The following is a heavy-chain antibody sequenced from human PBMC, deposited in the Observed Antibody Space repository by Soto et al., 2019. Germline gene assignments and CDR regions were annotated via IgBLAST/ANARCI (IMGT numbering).Heavy chain of an antibody. V-gene: IGHV1-2*04. D-gene: IGHD6-19*01. CDR1: GYTFTGYY. Sequence: ASVKVSCKASGYTFTGYYMHWVRQAPGQGLEWMGWINPNSGGTNYAQKFQGWVTMTRDTPISTAYMELSRLRSDDMAVYYCARSVADANLDYWGQGTLVTVSS. J-gene: IGHJ4*02. CDR3: ARSVADANLDY. CDR2: INPNSGGT.